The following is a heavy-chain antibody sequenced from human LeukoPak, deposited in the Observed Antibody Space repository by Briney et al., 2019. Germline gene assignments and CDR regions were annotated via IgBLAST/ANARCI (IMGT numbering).Heavy chain of an antibody. D-gene: IGHD6-19*01. CDR3: ARGGQYSSGWYNYFDY. Sequence: SETLSLTCTVSGASTSSYYWSWIRQPPGKGLEWIGFIYYTGSTTYNPSLRSRVTMSVDTSKNQFSLNLNSVTAADTAVYYCARGGQYSSGWYNYFDYWGQGTPVTVSS. CDR1: GASTSSYY. CDR2: IYYTGST. J-gene: IGHJ4*02. V-gene: IGHV4-59*01.